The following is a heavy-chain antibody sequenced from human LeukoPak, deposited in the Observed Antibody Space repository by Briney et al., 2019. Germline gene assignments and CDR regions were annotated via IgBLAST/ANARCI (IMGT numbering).Heavy chain of an antibody. CDR1: GFTFSTYA. CDR2: LSGSGGST. V-gene: IGHV3-23*01. CDR3: AKMYSTTMYYFDY. J-gene: IGHJ4*02. D-gene: IGHD6-13*01. Sequence: GGSLRLSCAASGFTFSTYAMSWVRQAPGKGLEWVSGLSGSGGSTYYADSVKGRVTISRDNSKSTLYLQMNSLRAEDTAVYSCAKMYSTTMYYFDYWGQGTLVTVSS.